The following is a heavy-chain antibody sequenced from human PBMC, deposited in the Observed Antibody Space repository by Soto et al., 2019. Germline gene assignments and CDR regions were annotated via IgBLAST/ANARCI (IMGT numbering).Heavy chain of an antibody. D-gene: IGHD2-15*01. CDR1: GYTFTSYG. J-gene: IGHJ5*02. CDR2: ISAYNGNT. CDR3: ARNLPQIVLPTVSPFDP. Sequence: GASVKVSCKASGYTFTSYGISWLRQSAGQGLEWMGWISAYNGNTNYAQKLQGRVTMTTDTSTSTAYMELRSLRSDDTAVYYCARNLPQIVLPTVSPFDPWGQGTLVTVSS. V-gene: IGHV1-18*04.